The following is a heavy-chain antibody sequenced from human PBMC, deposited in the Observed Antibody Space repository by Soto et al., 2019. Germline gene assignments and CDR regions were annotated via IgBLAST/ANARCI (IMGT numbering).Heavy chain of an antibody. D-gene: IGHD2-15*01. CDR2: IIPIFGTA. Sequence: SVKVSCKASGCTFSSYAISWVRQAPGQGLEWMGGIIPIFGTADYAQKFQGRVTITADESTSTAYMELSSLRSEDTAVYYCASVETQRYYYGMDVWGQGTTVTVSS. V-gene: IGHV1-69*13. CDR1: GCTFSSYA. CDR3: ASVETQRYYYGMDV. J-gene: IGHJ6*02.